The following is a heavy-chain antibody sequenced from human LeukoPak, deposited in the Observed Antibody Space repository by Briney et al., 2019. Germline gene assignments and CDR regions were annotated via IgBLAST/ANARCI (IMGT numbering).Heavy chain of an antibody. J-gene: IGHJ4*02. CDR3: ATSYYDSSGYRH. CDR1: GFSVSNAW. V-gene: IGHV3-15*01. D-gene: IGHD3-22*01. CDR2: FKSKTDGGTI. Sequence: GGSLRLSCAASGFSVSNAWMSWVRQAPGKGLEWVGRFKSKTDGGTIDYAAPVNGRFTISRDDSKNTLYLQMNSLETEDTAVYYCATSYYDSSGYRHWGQGTLVTVSS.